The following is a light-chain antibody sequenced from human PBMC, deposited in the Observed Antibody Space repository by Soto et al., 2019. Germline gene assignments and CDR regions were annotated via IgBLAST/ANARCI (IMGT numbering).Light chain of an antibody. CDR3: QQYGFPPPYT. CDR1: QSVSSSY. Sequence: EIVLTQSPGTLSLSPGERATLSCRASQSVSSSYLAGYQQKPGQAPRLLIYGASSRATGIPDRFSGSGSGTDFTLTIRRLEPEDFAVYYCQQYGFPPPYTFGQGTKLEIK. V-gene: IGKV3-20*01. J-gene: IGKJ2*01. CDR2: GAS.